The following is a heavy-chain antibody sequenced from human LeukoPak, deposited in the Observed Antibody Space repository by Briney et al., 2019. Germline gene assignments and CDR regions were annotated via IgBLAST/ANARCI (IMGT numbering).Heavy chain of an antibody. CDR3: ARASYCSGGSCYCPY. V-gene: IGHV1-18*01. CDR1: GYTFTSYG. D-gene: IGHD2-15*01. J-gene: IGHJ4*02. Sequence: ASVKVSCKASGYTFTSYGISWVRQAPGQGLEWMGWVSAYNGNANYAQKLQGRVTMTTDTSTSTAYMELRSLRSDDTAVYYCARASYCSGGSCYCPYWGQGTLVTVSS. CDR2: VSAYNGNA.